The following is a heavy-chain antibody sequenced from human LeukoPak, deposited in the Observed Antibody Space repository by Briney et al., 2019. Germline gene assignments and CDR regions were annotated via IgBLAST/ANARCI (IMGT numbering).Heavy chain of an antibody. Sequence: ASVKVSCKASGGTFSSYAISWVRQAPGQGLEWMEGIIPIFGTANYAQKFQGRVTITADESTSTAYMELSSLRSEDTAVYYCARDETRTTAYYYYYYMDVWGKGTTVTVSS. CDR2: IIPIFGTA. D-gene: IGHD4-11*01. J-gene: IGHJ6*03. CDR1: GGTFSSYA. CDR3: ARDETRTTAYYYYYYMDV. V-gene: IGHV1-69*13.